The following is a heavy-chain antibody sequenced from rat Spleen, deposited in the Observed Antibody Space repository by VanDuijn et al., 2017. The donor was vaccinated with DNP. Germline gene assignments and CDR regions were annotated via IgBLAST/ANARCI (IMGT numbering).Heavy chain of an antibody. CDR2: ISYSGYT. D-gene: IGHD1-11*01. V-gene: IGHV3-1*01. Sequence: EVQLQESGPGLVKPSQSLSLTCSVTGYSITSNYWAWIRKFPGNKMEWMGYISYSGYTGYNPSLKSRISITRDTSKNQFFLQLNSVTTEDTATYYCARRDGGYWYFDFWGPGTMVTVSS. CDR1: GYSITSNY. CDR3: ARRDGGYWYFDF. J-gene: IGHJ1*01.